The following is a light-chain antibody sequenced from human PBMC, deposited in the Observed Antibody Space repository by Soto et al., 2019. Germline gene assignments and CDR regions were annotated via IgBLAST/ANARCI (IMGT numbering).Light chain of an antibody. J-gene: IGLJ2*01. CDR2: GVS. V-gene: IGLV2-14*01. CDR3: TSYTSSTTVV. CDR1: SSDVGGYDY. Sequence: QSALTQPASVSGSPGQSITISCTGTSSDVGGYDYVSWYQQHPGKVPKLMIYGVSNRPSGVSNRFSGSKSGNTASLTISGLQAEDDADYYCTSYTSSTTVVFGGGTKLTVL.